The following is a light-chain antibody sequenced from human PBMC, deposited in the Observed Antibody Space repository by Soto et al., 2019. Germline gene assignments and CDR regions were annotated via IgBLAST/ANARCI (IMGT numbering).Light chain of an antibody. CDR2: RNN. V-gene: IGLV1-47*01. J-gene: IGLJ2*01. CDR1: SSNIETYY. CDR3: AAWDGGLRGVL. Sequence: QLVLTQPPSASGTPGQRVTISCSGSSSNIETYYVYWYQQLPGMAPKLLIYRNNQRPSGVPDRFSGSKSGTSASLAISGLRSEDEADYYCAAWDGGLRGVLFGGGTKLTVL.